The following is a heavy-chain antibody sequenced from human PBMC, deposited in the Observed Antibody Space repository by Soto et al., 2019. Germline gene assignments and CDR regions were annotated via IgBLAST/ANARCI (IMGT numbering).Heavy chain of an antibody. CDR2: ISSSGSTI. D-gene: IGHD4-17*01. CDR3: VRVHETMDGGDYNSDAFDI. Sequence: GGSLRLSCAASGFTFSDYYMSWIRQAPGKGLEWVSYISSSGSTIYHADSVKGRFTISRDNAENSLYLQMNSLRAEDTAIYYCVRVHETMDGGDYNSDAFDIWGQGTMVTVSS. CDR1: GFTFSDYY. J-gene: IGHJ3*02. V-gene: IGHV3-11*01.